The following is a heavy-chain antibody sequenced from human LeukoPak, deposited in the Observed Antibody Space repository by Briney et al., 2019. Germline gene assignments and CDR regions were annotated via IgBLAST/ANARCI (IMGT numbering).Heavy chain of an antibody. V-gene: IGHV1-2*02. CDR3: ARGSAGDS. Sequence: ASVKVSCKASGYTFTGYYLHWVRQAPGQGLEWMGWINPNSGGTDYAQKFQGRVTMTTDPSINTASMELSRLRYDDTAVYYCARGSAGDSWGQGTLLAVSS. J-gene: IGHJ4*02. CDR2: INPNSGGT. D-gene: IGHD2-15*01. CDR1: GYTFTGYY.